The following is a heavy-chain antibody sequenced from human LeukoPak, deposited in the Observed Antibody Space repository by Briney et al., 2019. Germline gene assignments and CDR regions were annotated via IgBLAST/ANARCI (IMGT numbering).Heavy chain of an antibody. CDR2: MNPNGGNT. CDR3: ARGFGYCSSTSCLENFDY. V-gene: IGHV1-8*01. J-gene: IGHJ4*02. D-gene: IGHD2-2*01. Sequence: ASVKVSCKASGYTFTSYDINWVRQATGQGLEWMGWMNPNGGNTGYAQKFQGRVTMTRNTSISTAYMELSSLRSEDTAVYYCARGFGYCSSTSCLENFDYWGQGTLVTVSS. CDR1: GYTFTSYD.